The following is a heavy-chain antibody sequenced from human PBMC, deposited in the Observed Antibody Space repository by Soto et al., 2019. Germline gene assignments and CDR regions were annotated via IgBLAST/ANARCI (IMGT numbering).Heavy chain of an antibody. D-gene: IGHD3-22*01. CDR2: IYYSGST. Sequence: SETLSLXCTVSGCSISSYYWSWIRQPPGKGLEWIGYIYYSGSTNYNPSLKSRVNISVDTSKNQFSLKLSSVTAADTAVYYCARKYYYDSSGYSHFDYWGQGTLVTVSS. V-gene: IGHV4-59*01. CDR3: ARKYYYDSSGYSHFDY. J-gene: IGHJ4*02. CDR1: GCSISSYY.